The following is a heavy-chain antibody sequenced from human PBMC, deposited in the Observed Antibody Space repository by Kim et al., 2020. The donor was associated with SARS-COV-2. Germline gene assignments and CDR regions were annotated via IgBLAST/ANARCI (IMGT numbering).Heavy chain of an antibody. CDR3: AADLWHDSSGYYYPRFDP. J-gene: IGHJ5*02. CDR1: GFTFTSSA. V-gene: IGHV1-58*01. Sequence: SVKVSCKASGFTFTSSAVQWVRQARGQRLEWIGWIVVGSGNTNYAQKFQERVTITRDMSTSTAYMELSSLRSEDTAVYYCAADLWHDSSGYYYPRFDPWGQGTLVTVSS. CDR2: IVVGSGNT. D-gene: IGHD3-22*01.